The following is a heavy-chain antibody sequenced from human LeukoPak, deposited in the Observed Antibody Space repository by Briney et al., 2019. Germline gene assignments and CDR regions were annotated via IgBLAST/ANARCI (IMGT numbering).Heavy chain of an antibody. D-gene: IGHD1-26*01. J-gene: IGHJ3*01. Sequence: GGSLRLSCAASGFTFGSYAMNWVRQAPGKGLEWVSISGSGGDTYYADSVKGRFTISRDNSKNTLYLQMNSLKTEDTGVYYCYYSGSSLFWGQGTMVTVSS. CDR1: GFTFGSYA. CDR2: ISGSGGDT. CDR3: YYSGSSLF. V-gene: IGHV3-23*01.